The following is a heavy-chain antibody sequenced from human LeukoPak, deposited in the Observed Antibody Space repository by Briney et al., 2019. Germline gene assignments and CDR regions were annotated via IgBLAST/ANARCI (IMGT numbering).Heavy chain of an antibody. CDR2: IIPIFGTA. Sequence: ASVKVSCKASGGTFSSYAISWVRQAPGQGLEWMGGIIPIFGTANYAQKLQGRVTMTTDTSTSTAYMELRSLRSDDTAVYYCAREAVAAHYYYYYMDVWGKGTTVTVSS. D-gene: IGHD6-19*01. CDR3: AREAVAAHYYYYYMDV. CDR1: GGTFSSYA. V-gene: IGHV1-69*05. J-gene: IGHJ6*03.